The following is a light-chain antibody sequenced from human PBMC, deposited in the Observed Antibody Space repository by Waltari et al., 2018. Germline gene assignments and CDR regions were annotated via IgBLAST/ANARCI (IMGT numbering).Light chain of an antibody. CDR1: QSVSRA. CDR3: QHYVSLPVT. V-gene: IGKV3-20*01. CDR2: GAS. J-gene: IGKJ1*01. Sequence: EIVFTQSPGTLALSPGGRATLSCRASQSVSRALAWYQQNPGQAPRLLIYGASNRATGIPDRFSGSGSGTDFSLIISRLEPEDFAVYYCQHYVSLPVTFGQGTKVEIK.